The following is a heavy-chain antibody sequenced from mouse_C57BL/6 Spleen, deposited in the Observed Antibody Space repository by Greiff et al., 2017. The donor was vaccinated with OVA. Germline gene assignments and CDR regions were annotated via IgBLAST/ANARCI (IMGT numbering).Heavy chain of an antibody. D-gene: IGHD3-3*01. V-gene: IGHV1-82*01. J-gene: IGHJ4*01. CDR1: GYAFSSSW. CDR3: ARGGDDLGGYYAMDY. Sequence: QVQLQQSGPELVKPGASVKISCKASGYAFSSSWMNWVKQRPGKGLEWIGRIYPGDGDTNYNGKFKGKATLTADKSSSPAYMQLSSLTSEDSAVYFCARGGDDLGGYYAMDYWGQGTSVTVSS. CDR2: IYPGDGDT.